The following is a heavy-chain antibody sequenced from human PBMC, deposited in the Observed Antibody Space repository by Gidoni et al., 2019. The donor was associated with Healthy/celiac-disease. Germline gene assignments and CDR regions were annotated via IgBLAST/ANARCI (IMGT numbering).Heavy chain of an antibody. V-gene: IGHV1-18*04. CDR1: GYTCTSYG. Sequence: QVQLVQAGAEVKKPGAAVKVSCKATGYTCTSYGISWVRQAPGQGLEWMGWISAYTGNTTYAQQLQGRVTMTTDTSTSTAYMELRSLRSDDTAVYYCAIDYDILTGYYDAFDLWGQGTMVTVSS. D-gene: IGHD3-9*01. J-gene: IGHJ3*01. CDR2: ISAYTGNT. CDR3: AIDYDILTGYYDAFDL.